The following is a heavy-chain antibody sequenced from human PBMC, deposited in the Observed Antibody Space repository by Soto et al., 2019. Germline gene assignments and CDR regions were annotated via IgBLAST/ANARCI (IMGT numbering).Heavy chain of an antibody. D-gene: IGHD3-22*01. CDR1: GGSISSGGYS. CDR2: IYHSGRT. Sequence: QLQLQESGSGLVKPSQTLSLTCAVSGGSISSGGYSWSWIRQPPGKGLERIGYIYHSGRTYYNPALKSRVTISVDRSKNQFSLQLSSVAAADTAVYYCARDTWYDSSGRPGAFDIWGQGTMVTVSS. CDR3: ARDTWYDSSGRPGAFDI. J-gene: IGHJ3*02. V-gene: IGHV4-30-2*01.